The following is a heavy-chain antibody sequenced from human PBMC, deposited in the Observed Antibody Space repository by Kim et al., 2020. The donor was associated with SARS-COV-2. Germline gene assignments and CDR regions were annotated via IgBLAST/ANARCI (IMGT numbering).Heavy chain of an antibody. Sequence: SAKGRFTVSRDNSKNKLYLPMNSLRAEDTAVYYCAKGTNDYGDYALGYWGQGTLVTVSS. CDR3: AKGTNDYGDYALGY. D-gene: IGHD4-17*01. V-gene: IGHV3-23*03. J-gene: IGHJ4*02.